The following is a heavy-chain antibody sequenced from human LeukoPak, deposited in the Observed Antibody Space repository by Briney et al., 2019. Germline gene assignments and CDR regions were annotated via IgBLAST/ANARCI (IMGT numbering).Heavy chain of an antibody. Sequence: PGGSLRLSCAASGFTFDDYAMHWVRQAPGKGLEWVSGISWNSGSIGYADSVKGRFTISRDNAKNSLYLQMNSLRAEDAALYYCAKGLAAAYDAFDIWGQGTMVTVSS. J-gene: IGHJ3*02. D-gene: IGHD6-13*01. CDR2: ISWNSGSI. V-gene: IGHV3-9*01. CDR3: AKGLAAAYDAFDI. CDR1: GFTFDDYA.